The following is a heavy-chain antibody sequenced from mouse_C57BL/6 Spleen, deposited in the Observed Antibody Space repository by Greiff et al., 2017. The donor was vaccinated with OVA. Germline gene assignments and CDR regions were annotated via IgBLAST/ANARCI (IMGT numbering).Heavy chain of an antibody. D-gene: IGHD1-1*01. CDR3: TRITTVVATGAMDY. V-gene: IGHV1-15*01. J-gene: IGHJ4*01. Sequence: QVQLQQSGAELVRPGASVTLSCKASGYTFTDYEMHWVKQTPVHGLEWIGAIDPVTGGTAYNQKFKGKAILTAEKSSSTAYMELRSLTSADSAVEYCTRITTVVATGAMDYWGQGTSVTVSS. CDR2: IDPVTGGT. CDR1: GYTFTDYE.